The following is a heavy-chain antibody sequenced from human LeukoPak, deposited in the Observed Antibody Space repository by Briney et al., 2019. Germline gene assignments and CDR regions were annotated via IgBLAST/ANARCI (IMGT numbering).Heavy chain of an antibody. V-gene: IGHV4-31*03. CDR2: IYYSGST. CDR1: GGSISSGGYY. D-gene: IGHD5-18*01. J-gene: IGHJ6*04. Sequence: SETLSLTCTVSGGSISSGGYYWSWIRQHPGKGLEWIGYIYYSGSTYYNPSLKSRVIISVDTSKNQFSLKLSSVTAADTAVYFCARVKPKKIQLWPYVRDVWGKGTTVTVSS. CDR3: ARVKPKKIQLWPYVRDV.